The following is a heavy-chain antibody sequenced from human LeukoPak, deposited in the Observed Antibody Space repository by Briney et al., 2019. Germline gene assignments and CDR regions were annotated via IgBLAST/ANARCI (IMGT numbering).Heavy chain of an antibody. CDR1: GVTFCRYA. D-gene: IGHD3-22*01. V-gene: IGHV3-23*01. Sequence: PGGSPRISCAAPGVTFCRYALSWGRQAPGKGRGWVSAFRGSGGTTYYADSVKGRFTISRDNSKNTLYLQMNSLRAEDTAVYYCAKGYYYDSSGYYWPIDYWGQGTLVTVSS. CDR2: FRGSGGTT. CDR3: AKGYYYDSSGYYWPIDY. J-gene: IGHJ4*02.